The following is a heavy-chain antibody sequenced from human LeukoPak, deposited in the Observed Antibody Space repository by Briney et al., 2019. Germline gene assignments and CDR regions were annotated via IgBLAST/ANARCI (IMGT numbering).Heavy chain of an antibody. Sequence: GGSLRLSCVASGFTFSSYSMNWVRQSPGKGLEWVSYISSSSNTIYYADSVKGRFTISRDNANNSLYLQMNSLRAEDTAVYYCARDGLDFWSGYPTPVDYWGQGTLSPSPQ. CDR1: GFTFSSYS. CDR2: ISSSSNTI. D-gene: IGHD3-3*01. V-gene: IGHV3-48*01. CDR3: ARDGLDFWSGYPTPVDY. J-gene: IGHJ4*02.